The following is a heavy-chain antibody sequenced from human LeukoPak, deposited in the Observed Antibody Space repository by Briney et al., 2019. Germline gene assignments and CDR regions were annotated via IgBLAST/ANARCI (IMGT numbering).Heavy chain of an antibody. J-gene: IGHJ4*02. D-gene: IGHD6-13*01. CDR2: IYYSGST. CDR1: GGSISSYY. Sequence: SQTLSLTCTVSGGSISSYYWSWIRQPPGKGLEWIGYIYYSGSTNYNPFLKSRVTISVDTSKNQFSLKLSSVTAADTAVYYCARHGSSWTYFDYWGQGTLVTVSS. V-gene: IGHV4-59*08. CDR3: ARHGSSWTYFDY.